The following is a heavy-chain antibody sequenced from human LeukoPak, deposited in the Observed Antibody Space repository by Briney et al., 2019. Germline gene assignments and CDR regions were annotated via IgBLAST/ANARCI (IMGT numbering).Heavy chain of an antibody. CDR3: ARDRGAYCGGDCYLGFDY. CDR2: IAGSSGYI. CDR1: GFTFSSYT. V-gene: IGHV3-21*01. J-gene: IGHJ4*01. Sequence: GGSLRLSCAASGFTFSSYTMNWVRQAPGKGLEWVSSIAGSSGYISYADSAKGRFTISRDNPKKSLYLQMTSLTAEDTAVYYCARDRGAYCGGDCYLGFDYWGRGTLVTVSS. D-gene: IGHD2-21*02.